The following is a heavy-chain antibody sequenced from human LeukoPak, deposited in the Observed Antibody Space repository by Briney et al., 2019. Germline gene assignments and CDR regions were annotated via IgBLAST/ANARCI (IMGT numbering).Heavy chain of an antibody. D-gene: IGHD6-13*01. CDR2: ISGSGGST. V-gene: IGHV3-23*01. CDR1: GFTFSSYA. Sequence: PGGSLRLSCAASGFTFSSYAMSWVRQAPGKGLEWVSAISGSGGSTYYADSVKGRFTISRDNSKNTLYLQMNSLRAEDTAVYYCARETQNIIAAAGTRYYYYYMDVWGKGTTVTVSS. J-gene: IGHJ6*03. CDR3: ARETQNIIAAAGTRYYYYYMDV.